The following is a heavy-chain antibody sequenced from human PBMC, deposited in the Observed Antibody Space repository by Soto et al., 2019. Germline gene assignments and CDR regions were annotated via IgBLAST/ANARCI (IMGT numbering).Heavy chain of an antibody. J-gene: IGHJ4*02. V-gene: IGHV3-23*01. D-gene: IGHD6-13*01. CDR1: GFTFSSYA. CDR3: AKSPSSSWYRRFDY. CDR2: ISGSGGST. Sequence: HPGGSLRLSCAASGFTFSSYAMSWVRQAPGKGLEWVSAISGSGGSTYYADSVKGRFTISRDNSKNTLYLQMNSLRAEDTAVYYCAKSPSSSWYRRFDYWGQGTLVTVSS.